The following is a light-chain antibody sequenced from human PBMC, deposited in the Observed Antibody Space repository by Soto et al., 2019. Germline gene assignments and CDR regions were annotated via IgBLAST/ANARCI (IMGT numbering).Light chain of an antibody. V-gene: IGLV1-44*01. Sequence: QSVLTQPASVSGTPGQRVTISCSGGSSNIGTSTVNWYHQVPGRAPKLLIYSTNQRPSGVPERFSGSTSGTSASLAINGLQSEDEGVFLCAAWDDSQNGPVFGGGTTLTVL. J-gene: IGLJ3*02. CDR1: SSNIGTST. CDR3: AAWDDSQNGPV. CDR2: STN.